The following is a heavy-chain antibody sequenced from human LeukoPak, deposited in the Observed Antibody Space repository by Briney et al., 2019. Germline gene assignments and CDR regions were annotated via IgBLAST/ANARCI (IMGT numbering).Heavy chain of an antibody. CDR2: ISATDGST. CDR1: GFTFSSYW. D-gene: IGHD5-18*01. V-gene: IGHV3-74*01. J-gene: IGHJ6*03. Sequence: GGSLRLSCAASGFTFSSYWMHWVRQAPGKGLEWVSLISATDGSTYYADSVKGRFTISRDNAKNSLYLQMNSLRAEDTALYYCARTGYSYEFYYYYYMDVWGKGTTVTVSS. CDR3: ARTGYSYEFYYYYYMDV.